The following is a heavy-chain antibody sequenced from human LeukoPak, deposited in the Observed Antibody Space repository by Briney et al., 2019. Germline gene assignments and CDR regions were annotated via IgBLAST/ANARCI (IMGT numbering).Heavy chain of an antibody. Sequence: ASVKVSCKASGYTFTRYGISWVRQAPGQGLEWMGWISAYNGNTNYAQKLQGRVTMTTDTSTSTAYMELRSLRSDDTAVYYCARDENVLRYFVFDYWGQGTLVTVSS. D-gene: IGHD3-9*01. CDR3: ARDENVLRYFVFDY. V-gene: IGHV1-18*01. J-gene: IGHJ4*02. CDR1: GYTFTRYG. CDR2: ISAYNGNT.